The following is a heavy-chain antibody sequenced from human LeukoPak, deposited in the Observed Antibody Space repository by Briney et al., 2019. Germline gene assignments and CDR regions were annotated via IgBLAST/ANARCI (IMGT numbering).Heavy chain of an antibody. J-gene: IGHJ4*02. D-gene: IGHD3-10*01. V-gene: IGHV1-18*01. CDR2: ISAFNGNT. CDR3: ARDDGTGPYRFDS. CDR1: GYTFTQYG. Sequence: ASVKVSCKASGYTFTQYGISWMRQAPGQGPKWMGWISAFNGNTKYPQRLQGRVTMTTDASTSTAYMDLRGLRSDDTAVYYCARDDGTGPYRFDSWGQGTLVTVSS.